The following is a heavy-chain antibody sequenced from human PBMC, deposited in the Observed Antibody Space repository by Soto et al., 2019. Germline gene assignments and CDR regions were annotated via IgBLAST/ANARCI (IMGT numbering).Heavy chain of an antibody. CDR3: AREGGSTSCYFDY. J-gene: IGHJ4*02. CDR1: GFTFSDYY. V-gene: IGHV3-11*06. Sequence: PGGSLWLSCAASGFTFSDYYMSWIRQAPGKGLEWVSYISSSSSYTNYADSVKGRFTISRDNAKNSLYLQMNSLRAEDTAVYYCAREGGSTSCYFDYWGQGTLVTVSS. CDR2: ISSSSSYT. D-gene: IGHD2-2*01.